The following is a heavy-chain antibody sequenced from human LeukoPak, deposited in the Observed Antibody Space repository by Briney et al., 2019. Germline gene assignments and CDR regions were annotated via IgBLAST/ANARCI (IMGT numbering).Heavy chain of an antibody. CDR2: VIGSSGAT. CDR3: AKGAYDFLEIAYFDY. J-gene: IGHJ4*02. CDR1: GFSFTKYA. V-gene: IGHV3-23*01. Sequence: GGSLRLSCAASGFSFTKYAMNWVRQAPGKGLEWVAVVIGSSGATDYADSVKGRFTISRDNSKNTLFLQMSSLRAEDTAIYYCAKGAYDFLEIAYFDYWGQGALVTVSS. D-gene: IGHD3-3*01.